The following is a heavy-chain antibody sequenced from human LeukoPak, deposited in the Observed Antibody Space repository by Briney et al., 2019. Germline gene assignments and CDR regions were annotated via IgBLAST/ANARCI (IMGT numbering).Heavy chain of an antibody. Sequence: ASVKVSCKASGYTFTSYGISWVRQAPGQGLEWMGWISAYNGNTNYAQKLQGRVTMTTNTSTSTAYMELRSLRSDDTAVYYCARSTYDYVWGSYRSKTYFDYWGQGTLVTVSS. V-gene: IGHV1-18*01. CDR2: ISAYNGNT. CDR3: ARSTYDYVWGSYRSKTYFDY. J-gene: IGHJ4*02. CDR1: GYTFTSYG. D-gene: IGHD3-16*02.